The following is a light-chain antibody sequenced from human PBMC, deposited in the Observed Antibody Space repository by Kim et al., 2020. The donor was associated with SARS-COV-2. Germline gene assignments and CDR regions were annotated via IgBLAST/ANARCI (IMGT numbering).Light chain of an antibody. CDR2: KAS. Sequence: ASVRDRVTITCRASQSISSWLAWYQQKPGKARKLLIYKASSVESGVPSRFSGSGSGTEFTLTISSLQPDDFATYYCQQYNSYPSTFGQGTKLEI. CDR3: QQYNSYPST. V-gene: IGKV1-5*03. CDR1: QSISSW. J-gene: IGKJ2*01.